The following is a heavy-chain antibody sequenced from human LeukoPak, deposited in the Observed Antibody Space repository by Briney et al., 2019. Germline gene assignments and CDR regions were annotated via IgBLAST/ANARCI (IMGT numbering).Heavy chain of an antibody. V-gene: IGHV4-4*02. J-gene: IGHJ4*02. CDR3: ARQPYHYASSAYYYGDFDY. CDR2: IHLGGRT. Sequence: SETLSLTCAASGGSISSNNWWSWGRPPPKKLQEGTGVIHLGGRTNYDASLQSRLTMSVDFSENHISLQMTSVTAADTAIYYCARQPYHYASSAYYYGDFDYWGQGVLVTVSS. D-gene: IGHD3-22*01. CDR1: GGSISSNNW.